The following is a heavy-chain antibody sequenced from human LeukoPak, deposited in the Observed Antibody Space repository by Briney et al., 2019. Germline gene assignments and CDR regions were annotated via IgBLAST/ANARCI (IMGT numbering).Heavy chain of an antibody. CDR2: INHSGST. CDR3: ARAGSYYNWFDP. V-gene: IGHV4-34*01. Sequence: SETLSLTCAVYGGSFSGCYWSWIRQPPGKGLEWIGEINHSGSTNYNPSLKSRVTISVDTSKNQFSLKLSSVTAADTAVYYCARAGSYYNWFDPWGQGTLVTVSS. D-gene: IGHD3-10*01. J-gene: IGHJ5*02. CDR1: GGSFSGCY.